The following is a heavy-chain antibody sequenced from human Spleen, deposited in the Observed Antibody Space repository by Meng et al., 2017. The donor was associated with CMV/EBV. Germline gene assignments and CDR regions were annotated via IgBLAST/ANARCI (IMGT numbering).Heavy chain of an antibody. V-gene: IGHV3-21*06. J-gene: IGHJ6*02. CDR3: ARESSGSYVLDV. Sequence: GGSLRLSCAASGFTFSVYGMHWVRQAPGKGLEWVSSISSSSSFIYYADSLKGRFTISRDNAKNSLYLQMNGLRAEDTAVYYCARESSGSYVLDVWGQGTTVTVSS. D-gene: IGHD6-25*01. CDR2: ISSSSSFI. CDR1: GFTFSVYG.